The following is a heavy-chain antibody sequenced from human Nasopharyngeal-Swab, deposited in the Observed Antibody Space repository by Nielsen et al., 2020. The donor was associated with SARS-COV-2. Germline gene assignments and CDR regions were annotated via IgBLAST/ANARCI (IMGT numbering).Heavy chain of an antibody. CDR3: AKYAHYDFLSGCHLGWFDP. D-gene: IGHD3-3*01. Sequence: WIRQPPGKGLEWIGYIYYSGGANYNLSLKSRVTISVDTSKNQFSLKLNSVTAADTAVYYCAKYAHYDFLSGCHLGWFDPWGQGTLVTVSS. V-gene: IGHV4-59*01. CDR2: IYYSGGA. J-gene: IGHJ5*02.